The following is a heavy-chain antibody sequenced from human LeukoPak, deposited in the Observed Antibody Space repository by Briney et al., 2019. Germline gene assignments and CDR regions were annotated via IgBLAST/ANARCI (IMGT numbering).Heavy chain of an antibody. D-gene: IGHD7-27*01. CDR3: TRTGG. CDR2: IKSNTYGETT. Sequence: GRSLRLSCKASGFIFADYAISWVRQAPGKGLEWLGFIKSNTYGETTEYAASVKGRFTISRDDSNSIAYLQMNNLKIEDTAVYYCTRTGGWGQGTLVTVSS. CDR1: GFIFADYA. V-gene: IGHV3-49*04. J-gene: IGHJ4*02.